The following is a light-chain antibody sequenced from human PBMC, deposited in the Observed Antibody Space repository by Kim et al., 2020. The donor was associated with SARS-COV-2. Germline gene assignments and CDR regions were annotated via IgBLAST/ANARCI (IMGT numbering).Light chain of an antibody. CDR3: QQSFSTPHT. J-gene: IGKJ2*01. V-gene: IGKV1-39*01. Sequence: SASVGDRVTITCRASQSFSSYLNWYQQKPGKAPNLLIYAASSLQSGVPSRFSGSRSGTDFTLTISSLQPEDFATYYCQQSFSTPHTFGRGTKLEI. CDR2: AAS. CDR1: QSFSSY.